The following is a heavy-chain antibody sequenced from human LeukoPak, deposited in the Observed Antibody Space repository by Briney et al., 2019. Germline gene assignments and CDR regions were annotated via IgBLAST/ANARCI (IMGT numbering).Heavy chain of an antibody. CDR2: ISHEGDS. J-gene: IGHJ6*03. CDR1: GVSLRGYY. CDR3: ARGRNYVSDYYFDV. D-gene: IGHD1-7*01. Sequence: SETLSLTCAVYGVSLRGYYWNWIRQSPEKGLEWIGEISHEGDSIYNPSLKSRLTLSVDMSKNQFSLKLRSVTAAYTAVYYCARGRNYVSDYYFDVWGKGTTVIVSS. V-gene: IGHV4-34*01.